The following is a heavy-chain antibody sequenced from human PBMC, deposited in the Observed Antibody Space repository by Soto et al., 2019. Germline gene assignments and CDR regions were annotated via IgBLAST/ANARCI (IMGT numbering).Heavy chain of an antibody. V-gene: IGHV5-10-1*01. D-gene: IGHD5-12*01. CDR3: ARSYRGYDSYFDY. CDR2: IDPSDSYT. CDR1: GYSFTSYW. J-gene: IGHJ4*02. Sequence: GESLKISCKGSGYSFTSYWISWVRQMPGKGLEWMGRIDPSDSYTNYSPSFQGHVTISADKSISTAYLQWSSLKASDTAMYYCARSYRGYDSYFDYWGKGTLVTVSS.